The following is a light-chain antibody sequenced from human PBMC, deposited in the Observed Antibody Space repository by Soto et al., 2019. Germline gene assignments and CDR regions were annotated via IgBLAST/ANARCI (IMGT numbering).Light chain of an antibody. V-gene: IGKV1-39*01. CDR1: QSIARF. CDR3: QQYYSYPFT. J-gene: IGKJ3*01. CDR2: ASS. Sequence: DIQMTQSPSSLSASVGDRVTISCRASQSIARFLNWYQQKPGKAPKLLIYASSTLQGGVPSSFSGSGSGTDFTLTISSLQPDDVATYFCQQYYSYPFTFGPGTKVDIK.